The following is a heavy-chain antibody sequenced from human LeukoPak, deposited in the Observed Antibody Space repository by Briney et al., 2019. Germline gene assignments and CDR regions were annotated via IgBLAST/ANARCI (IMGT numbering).Heavy chain of an antibody. V-gene: IGHV4-38-2*01. J-gene: IGHJ4*02. CDR1: GYSISSGYY. Sequence: SGTLSLTCAVSGYSISSGYYWGWIRQPPGKGLEWIGSIYHSGSTYYNPSLKSRVTISVDTSKNQFSLKLSSVTAADTAVYYCASPGSISVVSSGYSYWGPGSLVTVSS. CDR3: ASPGSISVVSSGYSY. D-gene: IGHD3-22*01. CDR2: IYHSGST.